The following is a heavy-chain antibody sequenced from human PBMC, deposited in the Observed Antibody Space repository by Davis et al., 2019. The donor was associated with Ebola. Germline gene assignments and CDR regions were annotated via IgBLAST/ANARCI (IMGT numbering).Heavy chain of an antibody. CDR3: ASPGDYVRYFQH. D-gene: IGHD4-17*01. CDR1: GVSFSCYY. CDR2: INHSGST. Sequence: SETLSLTCAAYGVSFSCYYLSWIRQPPGKGLEWIGEINHSGSTNYNPSLETRVTISVDTSQRQFSLKVSSVTAADTAVYYCASPGDYVRYFQHWGQGALVTVSS. J-gene: IGHJ1*01. V-gene: IGHV4-34*01.